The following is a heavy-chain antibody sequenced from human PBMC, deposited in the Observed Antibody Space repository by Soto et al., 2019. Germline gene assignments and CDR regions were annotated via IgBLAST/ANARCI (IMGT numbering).Heavy chain of an antibody. Sequence: EVQLVESGGGLVQPGRSLRLSCASSGFTFDDYAMHWVRQAPGKGLEWVSGISWNSDTLGYADSVKGRFTISRDNAKNSLYLQMNSLRAEDTALYYCAKDSHSVSYKPRIYFDFWGQVTPVTVSA. J-gene: IGHJ4*02. CDR1: GFTFDDYA. V-gene: IGHV3-9*01. CDR3: AKDSHSVSYKPRIYFDF. CDR2: ISWNSDTL. D-gene: IGHD1-26*01.